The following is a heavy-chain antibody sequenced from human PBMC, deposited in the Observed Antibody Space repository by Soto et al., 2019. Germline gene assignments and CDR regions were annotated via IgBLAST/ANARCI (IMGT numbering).Heavy chain of an antibody. D-gene: IGHD3-9*01. J-gene: IGHJ5*02. CDR2: IIPIFHSP. CDR1: GRTFNSST. CDR3: ARARARDDYAEFTEFLFDP. Sequence: QVQLVQSGAEVKKPGSSVRVSCKASGRTFNSSTIIWVRQAPGQGLEWMGGIIPIFHSPNYAQRFHGRVTITADESTTTAYMALSSLTSEETAVYYCARARARDDYAEFTEFLFDPWGQGTRVTVSS. V-gene: IGHV1-69*01.